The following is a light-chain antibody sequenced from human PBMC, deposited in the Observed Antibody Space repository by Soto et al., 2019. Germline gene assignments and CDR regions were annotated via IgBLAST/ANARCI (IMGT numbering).Light chain of an antibody. CDR2: GAS. Sequence: EIVLTQSPGTLSLSPGERATLSCRASQSVSSSYLAWYQQKPGQAPRLLIYGASSRATGIPDRFSGSGSGTDFTLTISRLEPVDFAVYYCQQYGSSLGQGTKLEIK. V-gene: IGKV3-20*01. CDR1: QSVSSSY. CDR3: QQYGSS. J-gene: IGKJ2*01.